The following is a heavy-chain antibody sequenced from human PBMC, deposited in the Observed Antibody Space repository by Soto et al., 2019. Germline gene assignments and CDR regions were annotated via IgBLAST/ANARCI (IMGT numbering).Heavy chain of an antibody. CDR1: GGFISNSF. V-gene: IGHV4-59*03. D-gene: IGHD6-19*01. Sequence: SETLSLTCTVSGGFISNSFWSWIRQPPGKRLGWVGYISYSGDTSYNPSLKSRVTLSVDTSKSQFSLRLHSVTAADTAVCYCTKNGGWPPEAIEYFQHWGQGTLVTVSS. CDR2: ISYSGDT. CDR3: TKNGGWPPEAIEYFQH. J-gene: IGHJ1*01.